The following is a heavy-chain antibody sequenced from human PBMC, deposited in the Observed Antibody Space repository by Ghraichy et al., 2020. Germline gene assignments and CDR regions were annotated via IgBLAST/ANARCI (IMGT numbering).Heavy chain of an antibody. CDR1: GYTFTSYD. CDR3: AMTYYYDSSGYSYIDY. D-gene: IGHD3-22*01. V-gene: IGHV1-8*02. J-gene: IGHJ4*02. CDR2: MNPNSGNT. Sequence: ASVKVSCKASGYTFTSYDINWVRQATGQGLEWMGWMNPNSGNTGYAQKFQGRVTMTRNTSISTAYMELSSLRSEDTAVYYCAMTYYYDSSGYSYIDYWGQGTLVTVSS.